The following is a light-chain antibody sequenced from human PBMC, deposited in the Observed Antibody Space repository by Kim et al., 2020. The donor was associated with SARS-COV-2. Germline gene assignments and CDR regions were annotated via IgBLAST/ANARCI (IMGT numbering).Light chain of an antibody. V-gene: IGKV3-15*01. CDR1: QSISRN. J-gene: IGKJ4*01. CDR2: GAS. CDR3: QQFHNWPPLT. Sequence: EIVMTQSPATLSVSPGERATLSCRASQSISRNLAWYQQKPGQAPRLLIYGASTRATGIPARFSGSGSGTEFTLTISSLQSEDFAVYYCQQFHNWPPLTFGGGTKVEIK.